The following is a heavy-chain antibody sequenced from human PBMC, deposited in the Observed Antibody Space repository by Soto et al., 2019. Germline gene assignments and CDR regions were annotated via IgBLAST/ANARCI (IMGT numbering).Heavy chain of an antibody. J-gene: IGHJ6*02. V-gene: IGHV1-18*01. CDR1: GYTFTSYG. Sequence: ASVKVSFKASGYTFTSYGISWVRQAPGQGLEWMGWISAYNGNTNYAQKLQGRVTMTTDTSTSTAYMELRSLRSDDTAVYYCARDPSIAARRNYYYGMDVWGQGTTVTAP. CDR3: ARDPSIAARRNYYYGMDV. CDR2: ISAYNGNT. D-gene: IGHD6-6*01.